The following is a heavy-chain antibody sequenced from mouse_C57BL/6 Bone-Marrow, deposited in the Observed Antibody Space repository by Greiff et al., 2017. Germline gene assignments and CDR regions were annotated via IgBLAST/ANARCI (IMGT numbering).Heavy chain of an antibody. CDR2: INPCSGYT. Sequence: QVQLQQSGPVLARPGASVKMSCKASGYTFTNYTMHWVKQSPGKGLEWIGYINPCSGYTRYNQKFKDKATLTADKASSTAYMQLSSLTSEDSAVYYGARDLELTWKGFWGQGTTLTGSA. V-gene: IGHV1-4*01. D-gene: IGHD4-1*01. J-gene: IGHJ2*01. CDR1: GYTFTNYT. CDR3: ARDLELTWKGF.